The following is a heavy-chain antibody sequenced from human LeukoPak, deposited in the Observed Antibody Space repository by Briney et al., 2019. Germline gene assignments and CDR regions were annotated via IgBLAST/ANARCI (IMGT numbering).Heavy chain of an antibody. J-gene: IGHJ4*02. D-gene: IGHD2-21*01. CDR3: ARVAGNCGGDCYRLLY. Sequence: GASVKVSCKASGYTFTTYDINWVRQATGQGLEWLGWMNPNSGNTRYAQKFQGRVTMTRNISITTAYMELSNLRSEDTAVYYCARVAGNCGGDCYRLLYWGQGTLVTVSS. V-gene: IGHV1-8*01. CDR2: MNPNSGNT. CDR1: GYTFTTYD.